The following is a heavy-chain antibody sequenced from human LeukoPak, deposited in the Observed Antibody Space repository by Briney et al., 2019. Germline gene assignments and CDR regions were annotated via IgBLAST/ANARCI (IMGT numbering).Heavy chain of an antibody. CDR2: ISSSSSYI. Sequence: GGPLRLSCAASGFTFSSYSMNWVRQAPGKGLEWVSSISSSSSYIYYADSVKGRFTISRDNAKNSLYLQMNSLRAEDTAVYYCARDLKPNMVRGVITQYYYYYGMDVWGQGTTVTVSS. V-gene: IGHV3-21*01. CDR3: ARDLKPNMVRGVITQYYYYYGMDV. J-gene: IGHJ6*02. CDR1: GFTFSSYS. D-gene: IGHD3-10*01.